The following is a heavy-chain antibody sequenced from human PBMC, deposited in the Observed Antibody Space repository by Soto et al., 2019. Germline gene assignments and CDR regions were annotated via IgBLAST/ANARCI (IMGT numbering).Heavy chain of an antibody. V-gene: IGHV4-34*01. CDR3: ARGRVVVVAARHYNWFDP. CDR2: INHSGST. Sequence: PSETLCLTWAVYGGSFSGCDWTWIRQPPGTGLEWIGEINHSGSTNYNPSLKSRVTISVDTSKNQFSLKLSSVTAADTAVYYCARGRVVVVAARHYNWFDPWGQGTLVTVSS. CDR1: GGSFSGCD. D-gene: IGHD2-15*01. J-gene: IGHJ5*02.